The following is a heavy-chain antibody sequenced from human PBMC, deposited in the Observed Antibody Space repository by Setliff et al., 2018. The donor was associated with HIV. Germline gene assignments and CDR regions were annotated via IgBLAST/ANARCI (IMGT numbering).Heavy chain of an antibody. V-gene: IGHV1-3*01. D-gene: IGHD3-10*01. J-gene: IGHJ4*02. CDR2: INAGNGNT. CDR3: ARGYYNSGNYFEY. CDR1: GYSFSNYA. Sequence: GASVKVSCKASGYSFSNYAMHWVRQAPGQSLEWMGWINAGNGNTKYSQKFQGRVTITRDTSASTVYLDLSSLSSEDTAIYYCARGYYNSGNYFEYWGQGTLVTVSS.